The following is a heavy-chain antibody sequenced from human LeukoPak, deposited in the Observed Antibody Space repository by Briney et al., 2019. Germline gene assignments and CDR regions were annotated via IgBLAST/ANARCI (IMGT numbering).Heavy chain of an antibody. CDR1: GFTLNNAW. V-gene: IGHV3-15*01. Sequence: GGSLRLSCAASGFTLNNAWMSWVRQAPGKGLEWLGRIKRETDGGTIDYAAPVKGRFTISRDDSRNTLYLQMGSLKIEDTAVYYCTTDRYYDNSELQFQHWGQGTLVTVSS. CDR2: IKRETDGGTI. D-gene: IGHD3-22*01. J-gene: IGHJ1*01. CDR3: TTDRYYDNSELQFQH.